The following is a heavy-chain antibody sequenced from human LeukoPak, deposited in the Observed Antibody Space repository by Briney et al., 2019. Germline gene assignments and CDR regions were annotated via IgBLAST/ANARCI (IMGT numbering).Heavy chain of an antibody. D-gene: IGHD4/OR15-4a*01. Sequence: PGGSLRLSCAASGLTFTSYALHWVRQAPGKGLDWLSDISYDGTDKNYADSVRGRFTISRDNSKNTLYLQINSLRAEDTAIYYCARGTFYYGDNYNTRAFGQPFDSWGQGTLVTVSS. CDR1: GLTFTSYA. CDR2: ISYDGTDK. CDR3: ARGTFYYGDNYNTRAFGQPFDS. J-gene: IGHJ4*02. V-gene: IGHV3-30*04.